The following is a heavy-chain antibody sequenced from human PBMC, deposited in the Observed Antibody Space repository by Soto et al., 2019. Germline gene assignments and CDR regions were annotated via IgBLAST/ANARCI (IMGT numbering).Heavy chain of an antibody. CDR1: GYSFTSYW. CDR2: IDPSDSYT. D-gene: IGHD4-4*01. J-gene: IGHJ6*02. V-gene: IGHV5-10-1*01. Sequence: GESLKISCKGSGYSFTSYWISWVRQMPGKGLEWMGRIDPSDSYTNYSPSFQGHVTISADKSISTAYLQWSSLKASDTAMYYCARLPDYNPRYYYYYGMDVWGQGTTVTVSS. CDR3: ARLPDYNPRYYYYYGMDV.